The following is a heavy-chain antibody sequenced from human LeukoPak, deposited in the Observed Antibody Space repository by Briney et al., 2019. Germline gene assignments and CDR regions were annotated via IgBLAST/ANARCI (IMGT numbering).Heavy chain of an antibody. J-gene: IGHJ4*02. CDR3: ASLQGYCSSTSCYRGDY. CDR1: GFTFSDHY. CDR2: ISSSSSYT. Sequence: PGGSLRLSCAASGFTFSDHYMSWIRQAPGKGLEWVSYISSSSSYTNYADSVKGRFTISRDNAKNSLYLQMNSLRAEDTAVYYCASLQGYCSSTSCYRGDYWGQGTLVTVSS. D-gene: IGHD2-2*01. V-gene: IGHV3-11*03.